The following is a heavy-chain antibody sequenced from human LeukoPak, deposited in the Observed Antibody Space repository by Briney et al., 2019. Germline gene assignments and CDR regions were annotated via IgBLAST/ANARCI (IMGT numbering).Heavy chain of an antibody. V-gene: IGHV1-2*02. CDR3: STEDKYCSTTTCGDY. Sequence: ASVKVSCKASGYTFTAYYVHWVRQAPGQGLEWMGYIKPTSGDSNYAQKFQDRVTMTRDTSISTAYLELSRLTSDDMAVYYCSTEDKYCSTTTCGDYWGQGTLVTVSS. CDR2: IKPTSGDS. CDR1: GYTFTAYY. D-gene: IGHD2-2*01. J-gene: IGHJ4*02.